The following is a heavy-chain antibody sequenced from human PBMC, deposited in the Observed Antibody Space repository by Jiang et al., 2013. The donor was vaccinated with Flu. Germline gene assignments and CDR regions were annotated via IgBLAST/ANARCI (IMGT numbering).Heavy chain of an antibody. V-gene: IGHV4-59*01. CDR3: ARESIAAAGTDAFDI. Sequence: LKPSETLSLTCTVSGGSISSYYWSWIRQPPGKGLEWIGYIYYSGSTNYNPSLKSRVTISVDTSKNQFSLKLSSVTAADTAVYYCARESIAAAGTDAFDIWGQGTMVTVSS. CDR1: GGSISSYY. CDR2: IYYSGST. J-gene: IGHJ3*02. D-gene: IGHD6-13*01.